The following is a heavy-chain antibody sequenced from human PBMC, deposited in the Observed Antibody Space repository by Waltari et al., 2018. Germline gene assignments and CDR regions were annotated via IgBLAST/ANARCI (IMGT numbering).Heavy chain of an antibody. J-gene: IGHJ4*02. Sequence: EVQLLESGGGLVQPGGSLRLSCASSGLTFSNYALTCVPQAPGKGLEWVSSIAGGGGTYYADSVKGRFTISRDTSKNTLYLQMHSLTADDTAVYYCASRKYCAGGDGSTVGHWGQGTLVTVSS. CDR1: GLTFSNYA. D-gene: IGHD2-8*02. CDR2: IAGGGGT. CDR3: ASRKYCAGGDGSTVGH. V-gene: IGHV3-23*01.